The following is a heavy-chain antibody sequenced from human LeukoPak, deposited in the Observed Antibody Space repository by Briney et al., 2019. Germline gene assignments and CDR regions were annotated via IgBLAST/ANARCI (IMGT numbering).Heavy chain of an antibody. Sequence: GESLKISCKGSGYRFTSYWIGWVRQMPGKGLEWMGIIYPGDSDTRYSPSFQGQATILADKSISTAYLQWSSLKASDTAMYYCARHYDSSGYYPDYWDQGTLVTVSS. CDR2: IYPGDSDT. J-gene: IGHJ4*02. V-gene: IGHV5-51*01. CDR1: GYRFTSYW. CDR3: ARHYDSSGYYPDY. D-gene: IGHD3-22*01.